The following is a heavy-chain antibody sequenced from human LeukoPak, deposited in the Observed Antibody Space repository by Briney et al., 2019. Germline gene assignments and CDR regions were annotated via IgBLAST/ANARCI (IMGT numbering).Heavy chain of an antibody. J-gene: IGHJ4*02. CDR3: ARDTGSSGYYYEIDY. V-gene: IGHV1-69*01. CDR2: IIPIFGTA. Sequence: ASVKVSCKASGGTFSSYAISWVRQAPGQGLEWMGGIIPIFGTANYAQKFQGRVTITADESTSTAYMELSSLRSEDTAVYYCARDTGSSGYYYEIDYWGLGTLVTVSS. D-gene: IGHD3-22*01. CDR1: GGTFSSYA.